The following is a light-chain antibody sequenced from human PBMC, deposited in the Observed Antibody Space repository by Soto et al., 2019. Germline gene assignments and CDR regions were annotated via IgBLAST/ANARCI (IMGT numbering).Light chain of an antibody. CDR3: CSYAGSYPSYV. CDR2: DVS. V-gene: IGLV2-11*01. CDR1: SSDVGGYNY. J-gene: IGLJ1*01. Sequence: QSVLTQPRSVSGSPGQSVTISCTGTSSDVGGYNYVSWYQQHPGKAPKLMIYDVSKRPSGVPDRFSGSKSGNTASLTISGLQAEDEADYYCCSYAGSYPSYVFGTGTKVTAL.